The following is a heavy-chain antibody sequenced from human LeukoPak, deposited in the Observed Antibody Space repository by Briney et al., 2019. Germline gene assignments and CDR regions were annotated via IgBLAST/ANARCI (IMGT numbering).Heavy chain of an antibody. D-gene: IGHD6-13*01. Sequence: PSETLSLTCTVSGGSISSHYWSWIRQPPGKGLEWIGYISYSGSTNYNPSLKSRVTISVDTSKNQFSLKLSSVTAADTAVYYCARALPGYFYFDYWGRGTLVAVSS. CDR1: GGSISSHY. CDR2: ISYSGST. CDR3: ARALPGYFYFDY. V-gene: IGHV4-59*11. J-gene: IGHJ4*02.